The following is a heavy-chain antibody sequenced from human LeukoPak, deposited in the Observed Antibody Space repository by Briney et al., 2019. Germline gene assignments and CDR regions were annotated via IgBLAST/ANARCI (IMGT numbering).Heavy chain of an antibody. J-gene: IGHJ6*04. CDR3: ARRNVVSFYYGMDV. CDR1: GYTFTSYG. V-gene: IGHV1-18*04. Sequence: ASVKVSCKASGYTFTSYGISWVRQAPGQGLEWMGWIITYNGNTDYAQKLQGRVTMTTDTSTSTAYMGLRSLRSDDTAVYYCARRNVVSFYYGMDVWGKGTTVAVSS. CDR2: IITYNGNT. D-gene: IGHD2/OR15-2a*01.